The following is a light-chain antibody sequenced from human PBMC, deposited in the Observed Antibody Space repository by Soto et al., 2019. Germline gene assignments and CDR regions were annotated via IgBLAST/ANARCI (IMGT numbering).Light chain of an antibody. CDR1: QTISTY. CDR2: GAS. Sequence: DIQMTQSPSSLSASVGYRVTITVRSSQTISTYLNWYQQKPGKAPKVLIYGASSLQSGVPTRLSGSGSGTDFTLTISSLQPEDSATYYCQQSYSYTRMFGQGSKVDI. J-gene: IGKJ1*01. V-gene: IGKV1-39*01. CDR3: QQSYSYTRM.